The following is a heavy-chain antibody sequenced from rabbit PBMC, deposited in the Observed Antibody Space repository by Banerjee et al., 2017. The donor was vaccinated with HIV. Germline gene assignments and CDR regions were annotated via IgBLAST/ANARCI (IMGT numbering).Heavy chain of an antibody. CDR1: GFIFSDNFY. CDR2: INIGSSGST. D-gene: IGHD1-1*01. Sequence: QEQLEESGGDLVKPEGSLTLTCTASGFIFSDNFYMSWVRQAPGKGPEWIARINIGSSGSTDYATWAKGRFTISKTSSTTVTLQMTSLTAADTATYFCARSLGGVDDLWGPGTLVTVS. CDR3: ARSLGGVDDL. J-gene: IGHJ4*01. V-gene: IGHV1S45*01.